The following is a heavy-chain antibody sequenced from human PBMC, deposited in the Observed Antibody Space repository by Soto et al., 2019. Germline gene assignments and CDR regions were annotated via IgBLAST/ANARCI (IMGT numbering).Heavy chain of an antibody. V-gene: IGHV3-33*01. CDR3: ARTSWKLVDDY. CDR2: IWYDGSNK. J-gene: IGHJ4*02. D-gene: IGHD2-15*01. Sequence: QVQLVESGGGVVQPGRSLRLSCAASGFTFSSYGMHWVRQAPGKGLEWVAVIWYDGSNKYYADSVKGRFTISRDNSKNTLYLQMNSLRAEDTAVYYCARTSWKLVDDYWGQGTLVTVSS. CDR1: GFTFSSYG.